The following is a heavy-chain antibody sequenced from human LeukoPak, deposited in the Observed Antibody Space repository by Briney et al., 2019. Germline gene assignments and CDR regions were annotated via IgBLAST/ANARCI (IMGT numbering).Heavy chain of an antibody. CDR1: GFTFSSYA. D-gene: IGHD6-6*01. CDR2: ISGSGGST. Sequence: PGGSLRLSCAASGFTFSSYAMSWVRQAPGKGLEWVSGISGSGGSTYYADSVKGRFTISRDDSKNTLYLQMNSLRAEDTAVYYCAKARTQYSSSSGGFQHWGQGTLVTVSS. V-gene: IGHV3-23*01. J-gene: IGHJ1*01. CDR3: AKARTQYSSSSGGFQH.